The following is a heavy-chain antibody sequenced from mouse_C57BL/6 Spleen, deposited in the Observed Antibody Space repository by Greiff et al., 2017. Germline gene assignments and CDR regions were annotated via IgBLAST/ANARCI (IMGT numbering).Heavy chain of an antibody. Sequence: QVHVKQPGTELVKPGASVKLSCKASGYTFTSYWMHWVKQRPGQGLEWIGNINPSNGGTNYNEKFKSKATLTVDKSSSTAYMQLSSLTSEDSAVYYCARGDYYGSSYDDWGQGTTLTVSS. CDR3: ARGDYYGSSYDD. J-gene: IGHJ2*01. V-gene: IGHV1-53*01. CDR1: GYTFTSYW. CDR2: INPSNGGT. D-gene: IGHD1-1*01.